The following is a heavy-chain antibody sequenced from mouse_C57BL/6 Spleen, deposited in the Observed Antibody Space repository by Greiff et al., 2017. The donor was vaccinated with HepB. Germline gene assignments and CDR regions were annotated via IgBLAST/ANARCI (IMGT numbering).Heavy chain of an antibody. J-gene: IGHJ1*03. CDR1: GFTFSSYA. CDR2: ISDGGSYT. CDR3: ARDPLIITTVVAHWYFDV. D-gene: IGHD1-1*01. V-gene: IGHV5-4*01. Sequence: EVNLVESGGGLVKPGGSLKLSCAASGFTFSSYAMSWVRQTPEKRLEWVATISDGGSYTYYPDNVKGRFTISRDNAKNNLYLQMSHLKSEDTAMYYCARDPLIITTVVAHWYFDVWGTGTTVTVSS.